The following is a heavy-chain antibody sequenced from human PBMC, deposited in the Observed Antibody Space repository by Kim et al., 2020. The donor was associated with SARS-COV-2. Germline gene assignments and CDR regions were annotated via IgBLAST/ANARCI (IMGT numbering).Heavy chain of an antibody. CDR1: GFTFGDYA. CDR2: IRSKAYGGTT. CDR3: TRQMSDIVVVPAAISYDY. D-gene: IGHD2-2*02. V-gene: IGHV3-49*03. J-gene: IGHJ4*02. Sequence: GGSLRLSCTASGFTFGDYAMSWFRQAPGKGLEWVGFIRSKAYGGTTEYAASVKGRFTISRDDSKSIAYLQMNSLKTEDTAVYYCTRQMSDIVVVPAAISYDYWGQGTLVTVSS.